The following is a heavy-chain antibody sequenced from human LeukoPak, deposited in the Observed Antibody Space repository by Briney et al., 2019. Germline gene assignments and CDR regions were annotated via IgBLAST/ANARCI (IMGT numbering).Heavy chain of an antibody. CDR3: AKESGVLLWFGELLFDP. CDR1: GFTFSSYG. J-gene: IGHJ5*02. V-gene: IGHV3-33*06. D-gene: IGHD3-10*01. Sequence: QSGGSLRLSCAASGFTFSSYGVHWVRQAPGKGLEWVAVIWYDGSNKYYADSVKGRFTISRDNSKNTLYLQMNSLRAEDTAVYYCAKESGVLLWFGELLFDPWGQGTLVTVSS. CDR2: IWYDGSNK.